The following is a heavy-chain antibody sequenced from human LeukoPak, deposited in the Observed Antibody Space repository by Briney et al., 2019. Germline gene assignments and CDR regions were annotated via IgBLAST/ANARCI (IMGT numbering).Heavy chain of an antibody. J-gene: IGHJ4*02. CDR2: IIPIFGTA. V-gene: IGHV1-69*01. D-gene: IGHD6-13*01. CDR3: AGRSGIAAAGTLVSFDY. CDR1: GGTFSSYA. Sequence: SVKVSCKASGGTFSSYAISWVRQAPGQGLEWMGGIIPIFGTANYAQKFQGRVTITADESTSTAYMELSSLRSEDTAVYYCAGRSGIAAAGTLVSFDYWGQGTLVTVSS.